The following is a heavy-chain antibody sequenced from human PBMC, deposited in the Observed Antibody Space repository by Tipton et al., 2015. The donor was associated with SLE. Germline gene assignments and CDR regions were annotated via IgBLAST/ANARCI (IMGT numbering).Heavy chain of an antibody. V-gene: IGHV3-33*01. Sequence: QLVQSGGGVVQSGTSLRLSCAASGLTFSTSAMHWVRQAPGKGLEWVAVIWYDGSNKFYADSVKGRFTISRDNSKNTVSLQMNSLRVEETAVYFCARGRGGEFLDYWGQGTLVTVSS. J-gene: IGHJ4*02. CDR3: ARGRGGEFLDY. CDR2: IWYDGSNK. D-gene: IGHD3-16*01. CDR1: GLTFSTSA.